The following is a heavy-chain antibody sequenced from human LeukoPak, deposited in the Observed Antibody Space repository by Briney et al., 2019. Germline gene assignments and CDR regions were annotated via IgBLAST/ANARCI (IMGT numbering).Heavy chain of an antibody. CDR3: ARVTGTTVPGNRAFDI. CDR2: IYHSGST. J-gene: IGHJ3*02. CDR1: GGSISSGGYY. D-gene: IGHD1-7*01. Sequence: PSQTLSLTFTVSGGSISSGGYYWSWIRQPPGEGLEWIGYIYHSGSTYYNPSLKSRVTISVVRSKNQFSLKLSSVTAADTAVYYCARVTGTTVPGNRAFDIWGQGTMVTGSS. V-gene: IGHV4-30-2*01.